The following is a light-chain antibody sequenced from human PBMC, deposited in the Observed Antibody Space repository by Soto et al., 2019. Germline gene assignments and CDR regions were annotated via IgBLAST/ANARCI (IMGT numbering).Light chain of an antibody. Sequence: DIQLTQSPSFLSASVGDRVTITCRASQGISSYLAWYQQKPGKAPKLLIYASSTLQSGVPSRFSGSGSGTEFTLTLSSLQPEDFATYYCQQLNSYPPPFGQGTRLEIK. CDR2: ASS. CDR3: QQLNSYPPP. V-gene: IGKV1-9*01. CDR1: QGISSY. J-gene: IGKJ5*01.